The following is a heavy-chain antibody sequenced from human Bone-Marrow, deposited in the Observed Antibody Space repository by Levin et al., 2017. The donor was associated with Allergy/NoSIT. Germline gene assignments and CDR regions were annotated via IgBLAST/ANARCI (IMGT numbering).Heavy chain of an antibody. D-gene: IGHD5-18*01. V-gene: IGHV3-15*01. Sequence: LSLTCAVSGSPFKNDWMSWVRQAPGKGLEWVGRIKSKPDGGTTDYAAPVKGRFTISRDDSKNTLSLQMTSLKTEDTAVYYCATVLGDIYGSYYSDYWGQGTLVTVSS. CDR1: GSPFKNDW. CDR3: ATVLGDIYGSYYSDY. CDR2: IKSKPDGGTT. J-gene: IGHJ4*02.